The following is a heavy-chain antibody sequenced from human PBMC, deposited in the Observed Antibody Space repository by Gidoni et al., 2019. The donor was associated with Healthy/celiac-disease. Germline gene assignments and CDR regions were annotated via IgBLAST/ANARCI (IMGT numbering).Heavy chain of an antibody. D-gene: IGHD5-18*01. CDR2: ISAYNGNT. Sequence: QVQLVQSGAEVKKPGASVKVSCKASGYTFTSYGISWVRQAPGQGLEWMGGISAYNGNTNYAQKLQGRVTMTTDTSTSTAYMELRSLRSDDTAVYYCARGEVRRGYSYGYRRSDGRYGMDVWGQGTTVTVSS. CDR3: ARGEVRRGYSYGYRRSDGRYGMDV. CDR1: GYTFTSYG. V-gene: IGHV1-18*01. J-gene: IGHJ6*02.